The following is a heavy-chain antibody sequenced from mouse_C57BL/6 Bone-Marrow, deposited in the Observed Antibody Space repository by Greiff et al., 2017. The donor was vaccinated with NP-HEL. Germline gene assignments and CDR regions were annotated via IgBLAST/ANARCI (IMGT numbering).Heavy chain of an antibody. CDR2: INPSSGYT. CDR3: ARSFVFAY. J-gene: IGHJ3*01. CDR1: GYTFTSYT. Sequence: QVQLQQSGAELARPGASVKMSCKASGYTFTSYTMHWVKQRPGQGLEWIGYINPSSGYTKYNQKFKDKDTLTADKSSSTDYMQMGSPTTEDSARDYCARSFVFAYWGQGTLVTVSA. V-gene: IGHV1-4*01.